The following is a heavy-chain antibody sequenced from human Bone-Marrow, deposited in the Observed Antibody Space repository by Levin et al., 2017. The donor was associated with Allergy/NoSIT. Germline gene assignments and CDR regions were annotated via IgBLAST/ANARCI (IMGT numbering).Heavy chain of an antibody. V-gene: IGHV3-30*03. D-gene: IGHD4-23*01. CDR2: ISYEVTNE. J-gene: IGHJ4*02. CDR3: ARDHGYGGTGLDS. Sequence: GGSLRLSCAASGFTFSDYGMHWVRQAPGKGLEWLALISYEVTNEFYADSVKGRFTISRDNSKNILYLHMNSLTAEDTAVYYCARDHGYGGTGLDSWGQGTLVTVSS. CDR1: GFTFSDYG.